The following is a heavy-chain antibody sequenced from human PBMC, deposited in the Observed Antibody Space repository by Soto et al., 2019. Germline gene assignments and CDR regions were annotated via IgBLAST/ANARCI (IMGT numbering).Heavy chain of an antibody. CDR3: ARGDGGGYSYGQYYYYYYGMDV. CDR2: IYYIGST. CDR1: GGSISSYY. J-gene: IGHJ6*02. Sequence: PSETLSLTCTVSGGSISSYYWSWIRQPPGKGLEWIWFIYYIGSTNYNPSLKSRVTISVDTSKNQFSLKLSSVTAADTAVFYCARGDGGGYSYGQYYYYYYGMDVWGQGTTVTVSS. V-gene: IGHV4-59*01. D-gene: IGHD5-18*01.